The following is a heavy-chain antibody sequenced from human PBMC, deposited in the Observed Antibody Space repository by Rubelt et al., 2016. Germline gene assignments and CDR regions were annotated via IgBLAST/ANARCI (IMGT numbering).Heavy chain of an antibody. CDR2: ISYDGSNK. CDR3: ARVAIAVAGTADY. CDR1: GFTFSSYA. J-gene: IGHJ4*02. D-gene: IGHD6-19*01. V-gene: IGHV3-30*04. Sequence: EYGGGVVQPGRSLRLSCAASGFTFSSYAMHWVRQAPGKGLEWVAVISYDGSNKYYADSVKGRFTISRDNSKNTLYLQMNSLRAEDTAVYYCARVAIAVAGTADYWGQGTLVTVSS.